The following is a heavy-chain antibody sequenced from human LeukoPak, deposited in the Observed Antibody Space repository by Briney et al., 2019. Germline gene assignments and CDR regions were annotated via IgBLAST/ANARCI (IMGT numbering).Heavy chain of an antibody. CDR1: GGSISSFN. V-gene: IGHV4-59*01. J-gene: IGHJ4*02. CDR3: ARAFSNFDL. Sequence: SETLSLTCTVSGGSISSFNWSWIRKPPGKGLEWIGNIYYSGTTNYNPSLNSRITMSLDTSKSQFSLKLSSVTAADTAVYYCARAFSNFDLWGQGTLVTVSS. CDR2: IYYSGTT.